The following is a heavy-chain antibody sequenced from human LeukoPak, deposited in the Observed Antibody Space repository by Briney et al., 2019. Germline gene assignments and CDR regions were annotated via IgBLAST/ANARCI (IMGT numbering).Heavy chain of an antibody. J-gene: IGHJ4*02. V-gene: IGHV1-69*06. CDR3: ARGPDSWLPIDY. Sequence: VASVKVSCKASGGTFSSYAISWVRQAPGQGLEWMGGIIPIFGTANYAQKFQGRVTITADKSTSTAYMELSSLRSEDTAVYYCARGPDSWLPIDYWGQGTLVTVSS. D-gene: IGHD5-24*01. CDR2: IIPIFGTA. CDR1: GGTFSSYA.